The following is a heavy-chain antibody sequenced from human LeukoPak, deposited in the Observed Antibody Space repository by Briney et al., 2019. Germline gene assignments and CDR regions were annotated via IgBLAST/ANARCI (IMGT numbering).Heavy chain of an antibody. Sequence: SETLSLTCTVSGASISSYSWSWIRQPAGKGLEWVGHIYTSGSTNYNPSLKSRVTMSVDTSKNQFSLKLSSVTAADTAVYYCARDPHATGTFDYWGQGTLVTVSS. CDR3: ARDPHATGTFDY. CDR2: IYTSGST. V-gene: IGHV4-4*07. J-gene: IGHJ4*02. D-gene: IGHD3-9*01. CDR1: GASISSYS.